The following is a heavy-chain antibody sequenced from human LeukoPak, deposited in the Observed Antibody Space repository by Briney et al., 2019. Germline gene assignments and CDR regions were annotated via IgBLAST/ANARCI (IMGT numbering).Heavy chain of an antibody. CDR1: GYTFTSYA. V-gene: IGHV1-2*02. Sequence: ASVKVSCKASGYTFTSYAMNLVRQAPGQGLEWMGGINPNSGGTNYAKKFQGRGTMTRDTSISTAYMELSRLRSDDTAVYYCARQYYDFWSGYVDYYYMDVWGKGTTVTVSS. CDR2: INPNSGGT. D-gene: IGHD3-3*01. J-gene: IGHJ6*03. CDR3: ARQYYDFWSGYVDYYYMDV.